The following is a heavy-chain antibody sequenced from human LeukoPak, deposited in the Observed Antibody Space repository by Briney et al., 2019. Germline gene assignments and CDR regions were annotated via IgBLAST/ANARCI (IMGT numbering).Heavy chain of an antibody. D-gene: IGHD2-15*01. CDR1: GFTFSSYG. CDR3: FRKKGQAANDT. Sequence: GRSLRLSCAASGFTFSSYGMHWVRQAPGKGLEWVAVIWYDGSNKYYADSVKGRFTISRDNSKNTLYLQMNSLRAEDTAVYYCFRKKGQAANDTWGQGTRVTSPQ. CDR2: IWYDGSNK. J-gene: IGHJ5*02. V-gene: IGHV3-33*01.